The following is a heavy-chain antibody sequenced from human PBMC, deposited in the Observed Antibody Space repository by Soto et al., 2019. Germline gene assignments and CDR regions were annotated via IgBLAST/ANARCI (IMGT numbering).Heavy chain of an antibody. Sequence: ASVKVSCKASGYTFTSYGISWVRQAPGQGLEWMGWISAYNGNTNYAQKLQGRVTMTTDTSTSTAYMELRSLRSDDTAVYYCASCDSIWNDLDYYYYGMDVWGKGTTVTVSS. CDR2: ISAYNGNT. CDR3: ASCDSIWNDLDYYYYGMDV. J-gene: IGHJ6*04. CDR1: GYTFTSYG. V-gene: IGHV1-18*01. D-gene: IGHD1-1*01.